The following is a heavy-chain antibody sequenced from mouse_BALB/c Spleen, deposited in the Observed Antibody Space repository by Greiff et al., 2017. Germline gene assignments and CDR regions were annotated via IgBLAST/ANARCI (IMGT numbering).Heavy chain of an antibody. D-gene: IGHD3-3*01. CDR2: INPSNGGT. Sequence: QVQLQQSGAELVKPGASVKLSCKASGYTFTSYYMYWVKQRPGQGLEWIGGINPSNGGTNFNEKFKSKATLTVDKSSSTAYMQLSSLTSEDSAVYYCTRARGFAYWGQGTLVTVSA. V-gene: IGHV1S81*02. CDR1: GYTFTSYY. CDR3: TRARGFAY. J-gene: IGHJ3*01.